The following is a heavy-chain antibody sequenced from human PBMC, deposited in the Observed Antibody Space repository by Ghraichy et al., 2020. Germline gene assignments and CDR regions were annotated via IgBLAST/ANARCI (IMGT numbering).Heavy chain of an antibody. D-gene: IGHD5-12*01. V-gene: IGHV4-4*09. CDR1: GGSISSYY. CDR3: ARHLLGWLHYNDAFDI. J-gene: IGHJ3*02. CDR2: IYTSGST. Sequence: SETLSLTCTVSGGSISSYYWSWIRQPPGKGLEWIGYIYTSGSTNYNPSLKSRVTISVDTSKNQFSLKLSSVTAADTAVYYCARHLLGWLHYNDAFDIWGQGTMVTVSS.